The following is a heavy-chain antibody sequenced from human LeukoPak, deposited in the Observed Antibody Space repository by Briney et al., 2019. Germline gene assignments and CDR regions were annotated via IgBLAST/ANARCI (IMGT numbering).Heavy chain of an antibody. CDR1: GGSISSYY. D-gene: IGHD6-19*01. J-gene: IGHJ4*02. V-gene: IGHV4-59*01. CDR3: ARELSSGWYYFDY. Sequence: SETLSLTCTVSGGSISSYYWSWIRQPPGKGLEWIGYIYDSGSTNYNPSLKSRVSISVDTSKNQFSLKLSSVTAADTAVYYCARELSSGWYYFDYWGQGTLVTVPS. CDR2: IYDSGST.